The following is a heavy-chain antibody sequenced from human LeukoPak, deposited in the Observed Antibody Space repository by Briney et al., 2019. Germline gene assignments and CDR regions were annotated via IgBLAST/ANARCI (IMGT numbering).Heavy chain of an antibody. CDR1: GGSISSSSYY. Sequence: ESSETLSLTCTVSGGSISSSSYYWGWIRQPPGKGLEWIGSIYYSGSTYYNPSLKSRVTISVDTSKNQFSLKLSSVTAADTAVYYCARLVGYYDSSGYYYFDYWGQGTLVTVPS. J-gene: IGHJ4*02. CDR3: ARLVGYYDSSGYYYFDY. D-gene: IGHD3-22*01. V-gene: IGHV4-39*01. CDR2: IYYSGST.